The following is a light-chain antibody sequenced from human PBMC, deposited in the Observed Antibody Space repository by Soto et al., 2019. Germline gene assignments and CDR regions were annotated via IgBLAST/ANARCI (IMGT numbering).Light chain of an antibody. CDR3: QHYNTWPLT. J-gene: IGKJ4*01. V-gene: IGKV3-15*01. CDR1: QSVRSS. CDR2: DTS. Sequence: EVLVTQSPVTLSVSPWERVTLSGRASQSVRSSLAWYQQIPGKVPKFLIYDTSTWAAGIPFRFSGSGSDTEFALTISSLQSEDFAVYYCQHYNTWPLTFGGGTKVDI.